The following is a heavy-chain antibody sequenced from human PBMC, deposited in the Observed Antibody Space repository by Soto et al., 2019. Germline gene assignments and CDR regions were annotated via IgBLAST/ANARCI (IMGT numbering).Heavy chain of an antibody. CDR2: IFYSGTT. D-gene: IGHD3-10*01. V-gene: IGHV4-30-4*01. CDR3: ARLLYYYGSGSLDY. Sequence: PSETLSLTCTVSGDSISSADYYWSWIRQTPGKGLEWIGHIFYSGTTYYNPSLKSRLTISVDTSKNHFSLRLSSVTAADTAVYYCARLLYYYGSGSLDYWGQGTLVTVS. J-gene: IGHJ4*02. CDR1: GDSISSADYY.